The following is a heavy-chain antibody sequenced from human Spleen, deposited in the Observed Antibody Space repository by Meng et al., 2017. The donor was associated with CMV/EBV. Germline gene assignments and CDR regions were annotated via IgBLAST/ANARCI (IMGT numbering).Heavy chain of an antibody. CDR2: IIPILGIA. V-gene: IGHV1-69*10. Sequence: PCKASGGTVSRYAIRWVRQAPGQGLEWMGGIIPILGIANYAQKFQGRVTITADKSTSTAYMELSSLRSEDTAVYYCAREEGSRFDPWGQGTLVTVSS. J-gene: IGHJ5*02. CDR3: AREEGSRFDP. CDR1: GGTVSRYA.